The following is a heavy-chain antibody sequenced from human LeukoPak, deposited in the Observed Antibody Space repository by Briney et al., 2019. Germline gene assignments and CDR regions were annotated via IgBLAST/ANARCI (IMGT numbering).Heavy chain of an antibody. D-gene: IGHD6-13*01. V-gene: IGHV3-11*01. CDR3: ARSVGSSCPSDP. CDR2: ISSSGSTI. J-gene: IGHJ5*02. Sequence: PGGSLRLSCAASGFTFSDYYMSSVRQAPGKGLGWVSYISSSGSTIYYADSVKGRFTISRDNAKNSLYLQMNSLRAEDTAVYYCARSVGSSCPSDPWGQGTLVTVSS. CDR1: GFTFSDYY.